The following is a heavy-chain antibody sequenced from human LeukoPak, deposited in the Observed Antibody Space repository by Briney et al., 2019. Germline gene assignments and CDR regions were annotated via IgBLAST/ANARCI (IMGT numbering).Heavy chain of an antibody. Sequence: SETLSLTCTVSGGSISSSSYCWGWIRQPPGKGLEWIGNIYYSGNTYYNASLKSQVSISIDTSKSQFSLRLTSVTAADTAVYYCARQTGSGLFILPGGQGTLVTVSS. J-gene: IGHJ4*02. D-gene: IGHD3/OR15-3a*01. CDR3: ARQTGSGLFILP. V-gene: IGHV4-39*01. CDR1: GGSISSSSYC. CDR2: IYYSGNT.